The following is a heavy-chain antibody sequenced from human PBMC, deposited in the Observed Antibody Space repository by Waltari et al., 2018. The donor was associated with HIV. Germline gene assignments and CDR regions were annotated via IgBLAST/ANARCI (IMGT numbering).Heavy chain of an antibody. CDR3: ARGYYYDSSGYFDY. CDR2: INPNSGGT. V-gene: IGHV1-2*02. CDR1: GYTFPAYY. D-gene: IGHD3-22*01. J-gene: IGHJ4*02. Sequence: QVQLVQSGAEVKKPGASVKVSCKASGYTFPAYYMHWSRQDPGQGLEWMGWINPNSGGTNYAQKFQGRVTMTRDTSISTAYMELSRLRSDDTAVYYCARGYYYDSSGYFDYWGQGTLVTVSS.